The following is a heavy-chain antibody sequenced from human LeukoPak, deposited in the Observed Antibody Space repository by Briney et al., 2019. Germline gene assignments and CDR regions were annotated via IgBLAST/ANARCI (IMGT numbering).Heavy chain of an antibody. CDR2: ISAYNGNT. CDR3: ASSYCGGDCWRTEIDTFDI. V-gene: IGHV1-18*01. D-gene: IGHD2-21*01. J-gene: IGHJ3*02. CDR1: GYTFTSYG. Sequence: ASVKVSCKASGYTFTSYGISWVRQAPGQGLEWMGWISAYNGNTNYAQKLQGRVTMTTDTSTSTAYMELRSLRSDDTAVYYCASSYCGGDCWRTEIDTFDIWGQGTMVTVSS.